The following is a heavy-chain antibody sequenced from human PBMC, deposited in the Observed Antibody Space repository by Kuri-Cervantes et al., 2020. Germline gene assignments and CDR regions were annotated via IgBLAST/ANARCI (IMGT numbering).Heavy chain of an antibody. Sequence: GESLKISCAASGFTFSSYGMSWVRQAPGNGLEWVSVISGSGGSTYYADSVKGRFTISRDNSKNTLYLQMNSLRAEDTAVYYCVVIAVADKTDYWGQGTLVTVSS. CDR1: GFTFSSYG. CDR2: ISGSGGST. V-gene: IGHV3-23*01. J-gene: IGHJ4*02. CDR3: VVIAVADKTDY. D-gene: IGHD6-19*01.